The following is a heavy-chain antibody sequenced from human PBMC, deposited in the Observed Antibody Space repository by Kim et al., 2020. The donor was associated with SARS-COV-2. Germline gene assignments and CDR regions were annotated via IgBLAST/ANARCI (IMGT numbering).Heavy chain of an antibody. CDR2: ND. V-gene: IGHV3-33*01. Sequence: NDCYADSGKGRFTISRDDSINTLYLQMNSLRAEETALYFCATEKSGYAFDYWGQGTLVTVST. CDR3: ATEKSGYAFDY. D-gene: IGHD3-3*01. J-gene: IGHJ4*02.